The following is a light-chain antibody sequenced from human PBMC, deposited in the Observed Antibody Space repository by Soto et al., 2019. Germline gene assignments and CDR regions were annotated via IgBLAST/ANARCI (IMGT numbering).Light chain of an antibody. V-gene: IGKV3-15*01. CDR2: SAS. CDR3: QQYNKWPQT. CDR1: QSVRNN. J-gene: IGKJ1*01. Sequence: EIVLTQSPGTLSLSPGESATLSCRASQSVRNNYLVWYQQKPGQAPRFLIYSASTRATGIPAKFSGSGSGTEFTLTISSLQSEDFAVYYCQQYNKWPQTFGQGTKVDIK.